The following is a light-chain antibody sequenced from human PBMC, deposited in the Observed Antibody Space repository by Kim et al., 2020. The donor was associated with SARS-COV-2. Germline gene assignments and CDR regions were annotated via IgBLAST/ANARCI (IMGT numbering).Light chain of an antibody. CDR2: QDN. CDR1: KLGDKY. J-gene: IGLJ1*01. CDR3: QAWDSSTHNYV. Sequence: SYELTQPPSVSVSPGQTASITCSGYKLGDKYVSWYQQKPGHPPVVVIYQDNQRPSGIPERFSGSNSGNTATLTISGTQAMDEADYYCQAWDSSTHNYV. V-gene: IGLV3-1*01.